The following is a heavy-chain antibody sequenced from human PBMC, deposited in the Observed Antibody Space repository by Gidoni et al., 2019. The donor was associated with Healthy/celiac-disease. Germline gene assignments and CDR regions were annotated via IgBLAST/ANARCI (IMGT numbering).Heavy chain of an antibody. CDR1: GFPFSSYA. V-gene: IGHV3-30*04. CDR3: AREMGRGSIAFDI. D-gene: IGHD6-6*01. J-gene: IGHJ3*02. Sequence: QVQQGESGGGVVQPGRFLRLPCAASGFPFSSYAMHWVRQAPGKGLEWVAVISYDGSNEYYADYVKGRFTISRDNSKNTLYLQMNSLRAEDTAVYYCAREMGRGSIAFDIWGQGTMVTVSS. CDR2: ISYDGSNE.